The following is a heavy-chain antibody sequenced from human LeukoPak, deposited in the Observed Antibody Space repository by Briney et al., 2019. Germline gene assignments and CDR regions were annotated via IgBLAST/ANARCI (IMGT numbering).Heavy chain of an antibody. D-gene: IGHD1-7*01. Sequence: SETLSLTCTVSGGSINSYYWSWIRQPLGKGLEWIGYIYYSGSTKYNPSLKSRVTISVETSKDQLSLKLSSVTAADTAVYYCAREVTGTPGYFDYWGQGTLVTVSP. CDR3: AREVTGTPGYFDY. J-gene: IGHJ4*02. CDR1: GGSINSYY. V-gene: IGHV4-59*01. CDR2: IYYSGST.